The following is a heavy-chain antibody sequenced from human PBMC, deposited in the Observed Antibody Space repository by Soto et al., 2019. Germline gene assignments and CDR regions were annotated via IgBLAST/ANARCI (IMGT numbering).Heavy chain of an antibody. CDR1: GGSISSSSYY. CDR3: ARHVKKGSTTLRGVDY. CDR2: IYYSGST. D-gene: IGHD3-10*01. Sequence: QLRLQESGPGLVKPSETLSLTCTVSGGSISSSSYYWGWIRQPPGKGLEWIGTIYYSGSTYYNPSLQSRVTISVDTSKNQFSLKLSSVTAADTAVYFCARHVKKGSTTLRGVDYWGLGTLVTVSS. J-gene: IGHJ4*02. V-gene: IGHV4-39*01.